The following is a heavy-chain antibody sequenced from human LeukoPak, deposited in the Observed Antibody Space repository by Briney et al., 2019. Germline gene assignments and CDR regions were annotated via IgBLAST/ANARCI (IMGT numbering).Heavy chain of an antibody. Sequence: PSETLSLTCTVSGDSISSYYWSWIRQPAGKGLEWIGRIYTGGSTNCNPSLKSRVTMSVDTSKNQFSLKLSSVTAADTAVYYCARDRNSLSHQLLYYYYYMDVWGRGTTVTVSS. J-gene: IGHJ6*03. CDR1: GDSISSYY. D-gene: IGHD2-2*01. CDR2: IYTGGST. V-gene: IGHV4-4*07. CDR3: ARDRNSLSHQLLYYYYYMDV.